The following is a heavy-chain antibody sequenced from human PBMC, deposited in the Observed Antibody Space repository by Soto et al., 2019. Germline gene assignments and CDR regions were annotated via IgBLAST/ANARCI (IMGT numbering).Heavy chain of an antibody. CDR2: INPGGST. CDR3: ARGEYSSSSYGY. V-gene: IGHV1-69*08. J-gene: IGHJ4*02. D-gene: IGHD6-6*01. CDR1: GGTFSSYT. Sequence: SVKVSCKASGGTFSSYTISWVRQAPGQGLEWMGIINPGGSTSYAQKFQGRVTITADESTSTAYMELSSLRSEDTAVYYCARGEYSSSSYGYWGQGTLVTVSS.